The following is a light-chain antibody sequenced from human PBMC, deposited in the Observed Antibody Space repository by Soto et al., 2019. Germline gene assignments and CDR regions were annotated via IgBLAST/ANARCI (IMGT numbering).Light chain of an antibody. Sequence: QSVLTQPPSVSGAPGQRVTISCTGSSSNIGAGYDVHWYQQLPGTGPKLLIYGNNNRPSGVPDRFSGSKSGTSASLAITGLQAEDEADYYCNSYSSAPTPIYVFGSGTKVTVL. CDR3: NSYSSAPTPIYV. CDR2: GNN. J-gene: IGLJ1*01. V-gene: IGLV1-40*01. CDR1: SSNIGAGYD.